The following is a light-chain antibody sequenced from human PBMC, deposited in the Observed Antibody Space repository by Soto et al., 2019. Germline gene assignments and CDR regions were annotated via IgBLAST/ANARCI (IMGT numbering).Light chain of an antibody. CDR2: DTN. J-gene: IGLJ1*01. Sequence: QTVVTQAPSFSVSPGETVTLTCGLSSGSVSSSHHPSWYQQTPGQSPRTLIHDTNRRSSGVPDRFSGSILGNKAALTITGAQAGDESEYFCVLYMGRDTRYVFGYGTKVIV. V-gene: IGLV8-61*01. CDR3: VLYMGRDTRYV. CDR1: SGSVSSSHH.